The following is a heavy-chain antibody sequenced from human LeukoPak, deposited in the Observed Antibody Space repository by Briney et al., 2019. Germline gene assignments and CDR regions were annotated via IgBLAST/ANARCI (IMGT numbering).Heavy chain of an antibody. Sequence: ASVKVSCKVSGYTLTELSMHRVRQPPGKGLAWMGGFDPEDGETIYAQKFQGRVTMTEDTSTDTAYMELSSLRYTAVYYCATAIDSSGYYHPGWFDPWGQGTLVTVSS. CDR1: GYTLTELS. J-gene: IGHJ5*02. D-gene: IGHD3-22*01. CDR3: ATAIDSSGYYHPGWFDP. CDR2: FDPEDGET. V-gene: IGHV1-24*01.